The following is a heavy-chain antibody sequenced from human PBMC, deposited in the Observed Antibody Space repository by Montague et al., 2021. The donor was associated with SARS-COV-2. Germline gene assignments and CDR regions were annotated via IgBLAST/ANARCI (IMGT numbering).Heavy chain of an antibody. CDR2: NCYTGRT. D-gene: IGHD2-8*01. CDR1: GGSISSPDYY. J-gene: IGHJ4*02. CDR3: ARQLPSYCATNKFYPYYFDC. V-gene: IGHV4-39*01. Sequence: SETLSLTCTVSGGSISSPDYYWGWIRQSPGKGLEWIGSNCYTGRTYYNPSLRSRVSFSMDTSKNHFSLSLSSVTVADTAVYFCARQLPSYCATNKFYPYYFDCWGQGALVTVSS.